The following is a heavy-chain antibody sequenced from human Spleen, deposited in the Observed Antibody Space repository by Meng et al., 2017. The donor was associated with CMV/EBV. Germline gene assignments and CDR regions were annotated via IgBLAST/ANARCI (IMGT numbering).Heavy chain of an antibody. CDR1: GVTLNYYA. V-gene: IGHV3-30*04. D-gene: IGHD2-15*01. CDR2: ISNDGTKK. CDR3: ASSRLPGDHIDAASV. Sequence: GESLKISYAASGVTLNYYAVHWVRQAPGKGLEWMAAISNDGTKKYYADSVKGRFTVSRDNSRKSLYLQMNSLRPEETAVYFCASSRLPGDHIDAASVWGQGTLVTVSS. J-gene: IGHJ3*01.